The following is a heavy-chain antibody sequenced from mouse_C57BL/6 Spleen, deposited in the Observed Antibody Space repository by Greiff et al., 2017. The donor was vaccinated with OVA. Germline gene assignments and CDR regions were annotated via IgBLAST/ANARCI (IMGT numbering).Heavy chain of an antibody. D-gene: IGHD2-10*02. Sequence: EVKVVESGGGLVKPGGSLKLSCAASGFTFSSYAMSWVRQTPEKRLEWVATISDGGSYTYYPDNVKGRFTISRDNAKNNLYLQMSHLKSEDTAMYYCARDGYGNPYYYAMDYWGQGTSVTVSS. CDR3: ARDGYGNPYYYAMDY. CDR2: ISDGGSYT. CDR1: GFTFSSYA. V-gene: IGHV5-4*01. J-gene: IGHJ4*01.